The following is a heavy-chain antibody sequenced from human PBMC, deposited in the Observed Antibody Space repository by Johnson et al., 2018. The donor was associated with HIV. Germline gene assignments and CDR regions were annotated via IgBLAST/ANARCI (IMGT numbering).Heavy chain of an antibody. V-gene: IGHV3-30*03. Sequence: QMLLVESGGGVVQPGRSLRLSCVASRFTFSSYGMHWVRQAPGKGLEWVAVISYDGSNKYYANSVKGRFTISRDNSKNTLYLQMNSLRAEDTALYYCARESIHSSGGSPEAFDIWGQGTMVTVSS. D-gene: IGHD6-19*01. J-gene: IGHJ3*02. CDR1: RFTFSSYG. CDR3: ARESIHSSGGSPEAFDI. CDR2: ISYDGSNK.